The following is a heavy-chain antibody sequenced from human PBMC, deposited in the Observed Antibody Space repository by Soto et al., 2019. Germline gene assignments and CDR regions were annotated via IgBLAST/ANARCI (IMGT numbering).Heavy chain of an antibody. J-gene: IGHJ4*02. Sequence: SQILSLTCTVSHASISSGRSHWSWIRQHPGKGLEWIGYMFYSGSTYYHPSLKSRVNISADTSKNQFSLRLTSVTPADTAVYYCARDNGYGHFDSWGQGTLVTGSS. D-gene: IGHD5-12*01. CDR2: MFYSGST. V-gene: IGHV4-31*03. CDR3: ARDNGYGHFDS. CDR1: HASISSGRSH.